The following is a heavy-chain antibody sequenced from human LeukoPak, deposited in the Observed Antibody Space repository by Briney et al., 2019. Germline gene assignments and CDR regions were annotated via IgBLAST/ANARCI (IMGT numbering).Heavy chain of an antibody. CDR1: GESLNSYY. Sequence: ETLSLTCAVYGESLNSYYWSWVRQAPGKGLEWVSAISGSGGSTYYADSVKGRFTISKDNSKNTLYLQMNSLRAEDTAVYYCAKDQKAGDFCYWGQGTLVTVSS. CDR3: AKDQKAGDFCY. D-gene: IGHD7-27*01. V-gene: IGHV3-23*01. CDR2: ISGSGGST. J-gene: IGHJ4*02.